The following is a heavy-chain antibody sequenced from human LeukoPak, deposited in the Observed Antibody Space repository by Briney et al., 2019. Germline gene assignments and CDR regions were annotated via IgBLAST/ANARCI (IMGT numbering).Heavy chain of an antibody. CDR3: ARGRYSSGWYAA. CDR1: GGSISNKY. V-gene: IGHV4-59*01. J-gene: IGHJ5*02. CDR2: IYYSGNT. D-gene: IGHD6-19*01. Sequence: SETLSLTCTVSGGSISNKYWSWIRQPPGKGLEWIGYIYYSGNTNYNPSLKSRVTILVDTSKNQVSLKLSSVTAADTAVYFCARGRYSSGWYAAWGQGTLVTVSS.